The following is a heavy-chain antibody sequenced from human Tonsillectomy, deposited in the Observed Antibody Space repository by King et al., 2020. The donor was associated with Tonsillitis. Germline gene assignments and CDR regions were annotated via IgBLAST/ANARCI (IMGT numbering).Heavy chain of an antibody. CDR2: ISWNSGSI. Sequence: VQLVESGGGLVQPGRSLRLSCAASGFTFDDYAMHWVRQAPGKGLEWVSGISWNSGSIGYADSVKGRFTISRDNAKNSLYLQMNSLRAEDTALYYCAKDLGYWDCSGGSCLYYYYGMDVWGQGTTVTVSS. J-gene: IGHJ6*02. CDR1: GFTFDDYA. V-gene: IGHV3-9*01. CDR3: AKDLGYWDCSGGSCLYYYYGMDV. D-gene: IGHD2-15*01.